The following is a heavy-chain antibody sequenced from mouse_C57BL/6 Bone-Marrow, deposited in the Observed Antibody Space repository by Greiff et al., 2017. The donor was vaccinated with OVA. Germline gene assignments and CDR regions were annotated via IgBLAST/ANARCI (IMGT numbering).Heavy chain of an antibody. CDR2: ISDGGSYT. Sequence: EVQLVESGGGLVKPGGSLKLSCAASGFTFSSYAMSWVRQTPEKRLEWVATISDGGSYTYYPDNVKGRFTISRDNAKNNLYLQMSHLKSEDTAMYYCAREGTTVVEGDYAMDYWGQGTSVTVSS. D-gene: IGHD1-1*01. CDR3: AREGTTVVEGDYAMDY. J-gene: IGHJ4*01. CDR1: GFTFSSYA. V-gene: IGHV5-4*01.